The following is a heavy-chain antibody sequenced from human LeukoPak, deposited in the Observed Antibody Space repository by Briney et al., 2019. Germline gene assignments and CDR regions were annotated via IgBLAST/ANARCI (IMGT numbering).Heavy chain of an antibody. CDR1: GFTFSSYA. J-gene: IGHJ4*02. CDR2: ISGSGGST. V-gene: IGHV3-23*01. CDR3: AKDQSTMVRGVVDY. D-gene: IGHD3-10*01. Sequence: GGSLSLSCAASGFTFSSYAMSWVRKAPGKGLEWVSAISGSGGSTYYADSVKGRFTISRDNSKNTLYLQMNSLRAADTAVYYCAKDQSTMVRGVVDYWGQGTLVTVSS.